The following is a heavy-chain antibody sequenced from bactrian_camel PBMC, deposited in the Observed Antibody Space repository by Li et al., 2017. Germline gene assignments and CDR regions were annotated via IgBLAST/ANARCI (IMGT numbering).Heavy chain of an antibody. V-gene: IGHV3S1*01. D-gene: IGHD6*01. Sequence: HVQLVESGGGSVQPGGSLRLSCAVSGYSGSMNCMSWFRQVRGSEREGVATIGSDGSVSYKDTVKGRFTISQDGAQNTLYLQMDSLKTEDMAMYYCTKEEGFTVLVAFGYWGQGTQVTVS. J-gene: IGHJ6*01. CDR1: GYSGSMNC. CDR2: IGSDGSVS. CDR3: TKEEGFTVLVAFGY.